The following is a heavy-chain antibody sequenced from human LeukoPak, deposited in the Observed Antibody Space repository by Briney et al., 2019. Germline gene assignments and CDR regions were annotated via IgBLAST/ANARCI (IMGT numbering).Heavy chain of an antibody. D-gene: IGHD6-19*01. Sequence: GGSLRLSCAASGFTFSRYPIHWVRQAPGKGLEWVAVISYDGSNKYYADSVKGRFTIPRDNSKNTLYLQMNSLRAEDTAVYYCAKDTLGGWFYLRAGYGMDVWGQGTTVTVSS. CDR3: AKDTLGGWFYLRAGYGMDV. CDR1: GFTFSRYP. CDR2: ISYDGSNK. V-gene: IGHV3-30-3*02. J-gene: IGHJ6*02.